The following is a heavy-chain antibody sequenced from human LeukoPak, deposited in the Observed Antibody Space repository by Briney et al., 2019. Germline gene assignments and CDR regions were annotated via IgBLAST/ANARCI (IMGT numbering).Heavy chain of an antibody. Sequence: SETLSLTCTVSGGSISSYYWSWIRQPPGKGLEWIGYIYYSGSTNYNPSLKSRVTISVDTSKNQFSLKLSSVTAADTAVYYCARHSSSSWPNWFDLWGQGTLVTVSS. CDR2: IYYSGST. CDR1: GGSISSYY. D-gene: IGHD6-13*01. J-gene: IGHJ5*02. V-gene: IGHV4-59*08. CDR3: ARHSSSSWPNWFDL.